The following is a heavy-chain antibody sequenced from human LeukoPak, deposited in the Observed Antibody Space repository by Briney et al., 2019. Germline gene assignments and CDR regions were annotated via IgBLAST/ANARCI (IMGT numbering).Heavy chain of an antibody. CDR3: ARGCSSGFDAFDI. Sequence: SETLSLTCTVSGGSISSYYWRWLRQPAGKGREGIGRIYTSGSTSYNPSLKSRVTISVDTSKNQFSLKLSSVTAADTAVYYCARGCSSGFDAFDIWGQGTMVTVSS. D-gene: IGHD6-19*01. V-gene: IGHV4-4*07. CDR2: IYTSGST. J-gene: IGHJ3*02. CDR1: GGSISSYY.